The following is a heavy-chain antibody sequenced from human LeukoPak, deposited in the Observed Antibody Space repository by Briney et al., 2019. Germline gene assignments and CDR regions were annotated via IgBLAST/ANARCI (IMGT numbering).Heavy chain of an antibody. J-gene: IGHJ4*02. D-gene: IGHD3-22*01. CDR2: INHSGST. V-gene: IGHV4-34*01. CDR1: GGSFSGYY. CDR3: ASDLSSGQLIDY. Sequence: SETLSLTCAVYGGSFSGYYWSWIRQPPGKGLEWIGEINHSGSTNYNPSLKSRVTISVDTSKNQFPLKLSSVTAADTAVYYCASDLSSGQLIDYWGQGTLVTVSS.